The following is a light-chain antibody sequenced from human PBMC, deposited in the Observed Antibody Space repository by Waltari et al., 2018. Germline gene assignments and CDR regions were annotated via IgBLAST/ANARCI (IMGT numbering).Light chain of an antibody. CDR1: QSVDSN. Sequence: EVVMTQSPATLSVSPGDTANLSCRASQSVDSNLAWYQQKPGQAPKFLIFSASTRATGIPARFSGGGFGTEFTLTINSLQSEDFAVYYCLQYNDWPPLTFGGGTKVEMK. CDR3: LQYNDWPPLT. CDR2: SAS. V-gene: IGKV3-15*01. J-gene: IGKJ4*01.